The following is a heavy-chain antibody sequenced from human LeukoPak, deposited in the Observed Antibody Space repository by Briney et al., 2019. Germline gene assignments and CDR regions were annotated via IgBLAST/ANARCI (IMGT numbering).Heavy chain of an antibody. CDR1: GFTFSSYA. CDR2: ISGSGGST. J-gene: IGHJ4*02. CDR3: AKATAPYCSGGSCNPPEDY. D-gene: IGHD2-15*01. Sequence: PGGSLRLSCAASGFTFSSYAMSWVRQAPGKGLEWVSAISGSGGSTYYADSVKGRFTISRDNSKNTLYLQMNSLRAEDTAVYYCAKATAPYCSGGSCNPPEDYWGQGTLVTVSS. V-gene: IGHV3-23*01.